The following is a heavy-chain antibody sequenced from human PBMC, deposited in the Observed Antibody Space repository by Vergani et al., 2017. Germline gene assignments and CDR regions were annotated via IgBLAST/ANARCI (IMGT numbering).Heavy chain of an antibody. CDR3: AREGDSNYDYYYYYGMDV. J-gene: IGHJ6*02. CDR1: GGSISSGGYS. CDR2: IYHSGST. Sequence: QLQLQESGSGLVKPSQTLSLTCAVSGGSISSGGYSWSWIRQPPGKGLEWIGYIYHSGSTYYNPSLKSRVTISVDRSKNQFSLKLSSVTAEDTAVYYCAREGDSNYDYYYYYGMDVWGQGTTVTVSS. D-gene: IGHD4-11*01. V-gene: IGHV4-30-2*01.